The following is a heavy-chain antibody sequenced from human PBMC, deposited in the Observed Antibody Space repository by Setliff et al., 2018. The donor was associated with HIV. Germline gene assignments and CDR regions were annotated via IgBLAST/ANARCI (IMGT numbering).Heavy chain of an antibody. J-gene: IGHJ3*02. D-gene: IGHD3-9*01. CDR2: INHNTGDT. Sequence: ASVKVSCKATGYTFTGYFIHWVRQAPGQGLEWMGRINHNTGDTNYAQKFQDRVTMTRDTSINTAYMELSRLRSDDTAVYYCAREYDVLTGYYISAFDIWGQGTMFNVSS. CDR1: GYTFTGYF. V-gene: IGHV1-2*06. CDR3: AREYDVLTGYYISAFDI.